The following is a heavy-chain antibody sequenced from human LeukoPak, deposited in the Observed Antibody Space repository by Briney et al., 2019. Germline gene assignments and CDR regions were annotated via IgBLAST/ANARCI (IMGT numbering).Heavy chain of an antibody. CDR3: ARGRRLGVPAAMALRAFDY. V-gene: IGHV4-34*01. CDR2: INHSGST. CDR1: GGSFSGYY. Sequence: SSETLSLTCAVYGGSFSGYYWSWIRQSPGKGLEWIAEINHSGSTNYNLSLKRRVTISLGTSKKQFSLKLSSGTAADTAVYYCARGRRLGVPAAMALRAFDYWGQGTLVTVSS. J-gene: IGHJ4*02. D-gene: IGHD2-2*01.